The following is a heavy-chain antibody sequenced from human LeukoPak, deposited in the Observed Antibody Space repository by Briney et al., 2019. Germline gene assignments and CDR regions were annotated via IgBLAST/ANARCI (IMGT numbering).Heavy chain of an antibody. J-gene: IGHJ5*02. CDR1: GGSITPYY. CDR3: ARDLSEGAAAGSWFDP. V-gene: IGHV4-59*01. CDR2: IYYSGST. Sequence: SETLSLTCTVSGGSITPYYWSWLRQPPGKGLEWIGYIYYSGSTNYNPSLKSRVTISVDTSKNQFSLKLSSVTAADTAVYYCARDLSEGAAAGSWFDPWGQGTLVTVSS. D-gene: IGHD6-13*01.